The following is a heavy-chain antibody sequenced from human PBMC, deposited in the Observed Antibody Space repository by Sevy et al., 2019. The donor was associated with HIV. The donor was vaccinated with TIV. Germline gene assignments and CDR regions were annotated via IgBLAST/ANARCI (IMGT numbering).Heavy chain of an antibody. Sequence: SETLSLTCTVSGGSISSGGYYWSWIRQHPGKGLEWIGYIYYSGSTYYNPSLKSRVTISVDTSKNQFSLKLSSVTAADTAVYYCARGGGPYYYYGMDVWGQRTTVTVSS. CDR3: ARGGGPYYYYGMDV. D-gene: IGHD3-16*01. CDR2: IYYSGST. V-gene: IGHV4-31*03. CDR1: GGSISSGGYY. J-gene: IGHJ6*02.